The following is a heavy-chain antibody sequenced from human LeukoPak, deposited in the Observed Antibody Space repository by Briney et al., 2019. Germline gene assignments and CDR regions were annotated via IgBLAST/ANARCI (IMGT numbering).Heavy chain of an antibody. CDR1: GYTFTSYY. Sequence: GASVKVSCKASGYTFTSYYMHWVRQAPGQGPEWMGVINPDGGSTSYAQKFQGRGTMTRDTSTSTVYMELSTLRSEDTAVYYCARAVADFDYWGQGTLVTVSS. CDR3: ARAVADFDY. CDR2: INPDGGST. V-gene: IGHV1-46*01. J-gene: IGHJ4*02. D-gene: IGHD6-19*01.